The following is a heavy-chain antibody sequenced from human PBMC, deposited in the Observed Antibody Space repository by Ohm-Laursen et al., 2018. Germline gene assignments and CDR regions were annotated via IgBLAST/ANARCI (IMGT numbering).Heavy chain of an antibody. J-gene: IGHJ6*02. CDR1: GFTFDDYA. D-gene: IGHD1-26*01. CDR2: ISWNSGSI. CDR3: AKDRVGATSVSVDYYYGMDV. Sequence: SLRLSCAAVGFTFDDYAMHWVRQAPGKGLEWVSGISWNSGSIGYADSVKGRFTISRDNAKNSLYLQMNSLRAEDTALYYCAKDRVGATSVSVDYYYGMDVWGQGTTVTVSS. V-gene: IGHV3-9*01.